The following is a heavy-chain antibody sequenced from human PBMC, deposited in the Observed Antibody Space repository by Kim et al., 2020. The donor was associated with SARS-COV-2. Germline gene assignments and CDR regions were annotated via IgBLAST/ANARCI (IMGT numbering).Heavy chain of an antibody. J-gene: IGHJ4*02. V-gene: IGHV3-7*03. CDR1: GFTFSSYW. D-gene: IGHD2-2*01. CDR2: IKQDGSEK. Sequence: GGSLRLSCAASGFTFSSYWLSWVRQAPGKGLEWVANIKQDGSEKYYVDSVKGRFTISRDNAKNSLYLQMNSLRAEDTAVYYGARFPTMRGNIVVVPAAFFDYWGEGTLVTVSS. CDR3: ARFPTMRGNIVVVPAAFFDY.